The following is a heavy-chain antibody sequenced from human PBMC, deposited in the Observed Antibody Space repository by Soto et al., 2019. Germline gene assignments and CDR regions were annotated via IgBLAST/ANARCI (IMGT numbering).Heavy chain of an antibody. J-gene: IGHJ6*02. D-gene: IGHD6-13*01. CDR2: IKKDGSEK. V-gene: IGHV3-7*05. CDR1: GFTFSSYW. CDR3: ARERLAAAGALVCYYYGMDV. Sequence: EVQLVESGGGLVQPGGSLRLSCAASGFTFSSYWMRWVRQAPGKGLEWVANIKKDGSEKYYVDSVKGRFTISRDNAKKSLSLQMNSLRAEDMAVYYCARERLAAAGALVCYYYGMDVWGQGTTVTVSS.